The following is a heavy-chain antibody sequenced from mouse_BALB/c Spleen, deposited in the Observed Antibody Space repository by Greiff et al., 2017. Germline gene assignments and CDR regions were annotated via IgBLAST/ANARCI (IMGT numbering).Heavy chain of an antibody. Sequence: DAGGGLVQPKGSLKLSCAASGFTFNTNAMNWVRQAPGKGLEWVARIRSKSNNYATYYADSVKDRFTISRDDSQSMLYLQMNNLKTEDTAMYYCMITTAYWGQGTLVTVSA. CDR1: GFTFNTNA. CDR2: IRSKSNNYAT. V-gene: IGHV10S3*01. D-gene: IGHD2-12*01. CDR3: MITTAY. J-gene: IGHJ3*01.